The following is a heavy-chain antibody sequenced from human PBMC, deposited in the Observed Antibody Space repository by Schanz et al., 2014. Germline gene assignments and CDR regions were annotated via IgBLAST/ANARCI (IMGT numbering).Heavy chain of an antibody. D-gene: IGHD6-13*01. CDR3: AGATYSSSWYGGSEYFQH. CDR2: ISDYNADT. V-gene: IGHV1-18*01. J-gene: IGHJ1*01. CDR1: GYSFTEYF. Sequence: QVQLVQSGPAVKKPGASMKVSCLASGYSFTEYFLHWVRQAPGQGPEWMGWISDYNADTKYAQKVQGRVTMTTDTSTSTAYMELRSLRSDDTAVYYCAGATYSSSWYGGSEYFQHWGQGTLVTVSS.